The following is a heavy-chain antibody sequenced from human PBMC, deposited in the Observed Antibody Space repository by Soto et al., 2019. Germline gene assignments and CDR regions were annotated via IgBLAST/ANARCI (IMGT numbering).Heavy chain of an antibody. J-gene: IGHJ4*02. CDR3: AMDIVTYYSASWSYYDS. CDR1: GFTFSSYA. Sequence: EVQLLESGGGLVQPGESLSLSCAASGFTFSSYAMTLVRQAPGKGLECVSGISGNGGSTYYAVSVKGLFTISRDNSKNTLYLQMNTLRSEDTVVYYCAMDIVTYYSASWSYYDSWGQGALVTVSS. D-gene: IGHD3-10*01. CDR2: ISGNGGST. V-gene: IGHV3-23*01.